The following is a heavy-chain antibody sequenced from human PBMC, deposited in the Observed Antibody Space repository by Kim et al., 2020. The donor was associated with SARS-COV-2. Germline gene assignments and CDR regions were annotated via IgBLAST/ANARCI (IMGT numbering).Heavy chain of an antibody. Sequence: SETLSLTCTVSGGSISSYYWSWIRQPPGKGLEWIGYIYYSGSTNYNPSLKSRVTISVDTSKNQFSLKLSSVTAADTAVYYCATLYDFWSGYTYWGQGTLVTVSS. CDR1: GGSISSYY. CDR3: ATLYDFWSGYTY. J-gene: IGHJ4*02. D-gene: IGHD3-3*01. CDR2: IYYSGST. V-gene: IGHV4-59*01.